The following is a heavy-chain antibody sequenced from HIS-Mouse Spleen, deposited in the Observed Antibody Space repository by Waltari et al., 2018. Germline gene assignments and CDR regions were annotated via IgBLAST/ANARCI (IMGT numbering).Heavy chain of an antibody. V-gene: IGHV1-18*01. Sequence: QVQLVQSGAEVKKPGASVKVSCKASGYTFTSYGISWVRQAPGQGLEWMGWISANNRNTNYAQKLQGRVTMTTDTSTSTAYMELRSLRSDDTAVYYCARSESRFLEWLDWFDPWGQGTLVTVSS. D-gene: IGHD3-3*01. CDR1: GYTFTSYG. CDR3: ARSESRFLEWLDWFDP. CDR2: ISANNRNT. J-gene: IGHJ5*02.